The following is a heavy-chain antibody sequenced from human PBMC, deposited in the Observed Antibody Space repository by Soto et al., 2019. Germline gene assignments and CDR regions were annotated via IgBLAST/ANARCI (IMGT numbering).Heavy chain of an antibody. CDR1: GGSISSSGYY. J-gene: IGHJ3*02. V-gene: IGHV4-39*01. Sequence: PSETLSLTCTVSGGSISSSGYYWGWIRQPPGKGLEWIGNICYSGSTNYNPSLKSRVTISVDTSKNQFSLRMSSVTAADTALYYCARVERGTVTTVVDAFDIWGPGTMVTVSS. CDR3: ARVERGTVTTVVDAFDI. CDR2: ICYSGST. D-gene: IGHD1-1*01.